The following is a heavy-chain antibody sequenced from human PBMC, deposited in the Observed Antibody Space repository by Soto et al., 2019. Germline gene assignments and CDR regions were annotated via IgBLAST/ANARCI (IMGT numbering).Heavy chain of an antibody. CDR1: GFIFSDAW. CDR3: TTVIAVAGTIPDY. D-gene: IGHD6-19*01. CDR2: IKSKTDGGTT. J-gene: IGHJ4*02. V-gene: IGHV3-15*07. Sequence: PGGSLRLSCAASGFIFSDAWINWVRQAPGKGLEWVGRIKSKTDGGTTDYAAPVKGRFTISRDDSKNTLYLQMNSLKTEDTAVYYCTTVIAVAGTIPDYWGQGTLVTVSS.